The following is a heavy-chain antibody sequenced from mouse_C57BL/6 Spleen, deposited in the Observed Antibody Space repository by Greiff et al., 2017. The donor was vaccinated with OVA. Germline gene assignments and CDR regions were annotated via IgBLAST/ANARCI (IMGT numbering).Heavy chain of an antibody. CDR3: ARSEGNYGAY. CDR2: IDPSDSYT. J-gene: IGHJ3*01. V-gene: IGHV1-59*01. D-gene: IGHD2-1*01. Sequence: QVQLQQPGAELVRPGTSVKLSCKASGYTFTSYWMHWVKQRPGQGLEWIGVIDPSDSYTNYNQKFKGKATLTVDTSSSTAYMQLSSLTSEDSAVYYCARSEGNYGAYWGQGTLVTVSA. CDR1: GYTFTSYW.